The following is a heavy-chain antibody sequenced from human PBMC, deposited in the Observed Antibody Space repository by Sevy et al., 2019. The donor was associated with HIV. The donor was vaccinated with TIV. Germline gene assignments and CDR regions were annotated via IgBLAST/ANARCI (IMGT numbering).Heavy chain of an antibody. J-gene: IGHJ6*02. V-gene: IGHV3-30-3*01. D-gene: IGHD2-15*01. CDR3: AKGATEGYCSGGSCYRTKTTTGDYGMDV. CDR1: GFTFSSYA. CDR2: ISYDGSNK. Sequence: GGSLRLSCAASGFTFSSYAMHWVRQAPGKGLEWVAVISYDGSNKYYADSVKGRFTISRDNSKNTLYLQMNSLRAEDTAVYYCAKGATEGYCSGGSCYRTKTTTGDYGMDVWGQGTTVTVSS.